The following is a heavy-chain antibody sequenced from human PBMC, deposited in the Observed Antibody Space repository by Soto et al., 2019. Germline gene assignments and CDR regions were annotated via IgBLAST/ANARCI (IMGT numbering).Heavy chain of an antibody. Sequence: QVQLVESGGGVVQPGRSLRLSCAASGFSFSRYGIHWVRQAPGKGLEWVAVISYDESTTFYADSVKGRFTISRDNSKNTLFLQMNSLRPEDTAVYYCLKAMIGSYDSDAFDVWGQGTMVTVSS. CDR3: LKAMIGSYDSDAFDV. V-gene: IGHV3-30*18. J-gene: IGHJ3*01. CDR2: ISYDESTT. D-gene: IGHD3-22*01. CDR1: GFSFSRYG.